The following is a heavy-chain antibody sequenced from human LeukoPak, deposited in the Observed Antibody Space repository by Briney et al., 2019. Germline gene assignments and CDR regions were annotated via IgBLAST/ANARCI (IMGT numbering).Heavy chain of an antibody. CDR1: GGSISSSSYY. V-gene: IGHV4-39*07. CDR3: ARVGSSSSSWWFDP. Sequence: SETLSLTCTVSGGSISSSSYYWGWIRQPPGKGLEWIGSIYYSGSTYYNPSHKSRVTISVDTSKNQFSLKLSSVTAADTAVYYCARVGSSSSSWWFDPWGQGTLVTVSS. J-gene: IGHJ5*02. D-gene: IGHD6-6*01. CDR2: IYYSGST.